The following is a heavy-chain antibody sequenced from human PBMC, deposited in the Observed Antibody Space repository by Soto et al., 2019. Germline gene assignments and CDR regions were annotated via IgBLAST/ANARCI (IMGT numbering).Heavy chain of an antibody. V-gene: IGHV3-30*18. J-gene: IGHJ4*02. CDR2: ISYDGSNK. Sequence: VGSLRLSCASSVFTFSSYGMHCVRHSPGKWLEWVAVISYDGSNKYYADSVKGRFTISRDNSKNTLYLQMNSLRAEDTAVYYCAKDLGVGYSGYLLFDYLGQGTLFTVSS. CDR3: AKDLGVGYSGYLLFDY. CDR1: VFTFSSYG. D-gene: IGHD5-12*01.